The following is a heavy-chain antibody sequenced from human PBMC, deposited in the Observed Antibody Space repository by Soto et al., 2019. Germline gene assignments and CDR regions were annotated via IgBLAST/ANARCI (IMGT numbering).Heavy chain of an antibody. CDR2: INHSGST. CDR3: ARGLGGYSGYDFGILSNY. J-gene: IGHJ4*02. V-gene: IGHV4-34*01. CDR1: GGSFSGYY. D-gene: IGHD5-12*01. Sequence: PSETLSLTCAVYGGSFSGYYWSWIRQPPGKGLEWIGEINHSGSTNYNPSLKSRVTISVDTSKNQFSLKLSSVTAADTAVYYCARGLGGYSGYDFGILSNYWGQG.